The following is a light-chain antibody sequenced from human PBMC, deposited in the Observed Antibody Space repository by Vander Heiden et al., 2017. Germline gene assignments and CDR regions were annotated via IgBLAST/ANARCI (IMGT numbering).Light chain of an antibody. CDR2: AAS. CDR1: HGISNY. V-gene: IGKV1-27*01. J-gene: IGKJ3*01. CDR3: QKYNSAPLT. Sequence: ASVGDSVTITCRASHGISNYLAWYQQKPGKVPKLLIYAASTLQSGVPSRVSGSGSETDFTLTSSSLQPEDVATYYCQKYNSAPLTFGPGTKVDIK.